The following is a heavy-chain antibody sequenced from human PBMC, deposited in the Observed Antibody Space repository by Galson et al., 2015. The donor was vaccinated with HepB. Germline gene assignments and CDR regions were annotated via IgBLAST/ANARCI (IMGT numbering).Heavy chain of an antibody. V-gene: IGHV1-2*04. D-gene: IGHD3-3*01. CDR1: GYTFTGYY. CDR3: ARGDYDFWSGYSPGGYFDY. J-gene: IGHJ4*02. CDR2: INPNSGGT. Sequence: SVKVSCKASGYTFTGYYMHWVRQAPGQGLEWMGWINPNSGGTNYAQKFQGWVTMTRDTSISTAYMELSRLRSDDTAVYYCARGDYDFWSGYSPGGYFDYWGQGTLVTVSS.